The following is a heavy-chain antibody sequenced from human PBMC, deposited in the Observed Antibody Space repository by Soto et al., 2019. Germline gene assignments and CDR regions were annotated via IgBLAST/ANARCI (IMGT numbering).Heavy chain of an antibody. CDR1: GGSISIGGYY. D-gene: IGHD3-22*01. CDR3: ASLYYYDSSGYYSGAFAI. CDR2: IYNSGST. Sequence: KSSETLSLTCSISGGSISIGGYYWSGIRHHPGKGLEWIGNIYNSGSTYHNPSLKTRVIISEDTSKNQFSLKLSSVTAADTAVYYCASLYYYDSSGYYSGAFAIWGQGTMVTVSS. V-gene: IGHV4-31*03. J-gene: IGHJ3*02.